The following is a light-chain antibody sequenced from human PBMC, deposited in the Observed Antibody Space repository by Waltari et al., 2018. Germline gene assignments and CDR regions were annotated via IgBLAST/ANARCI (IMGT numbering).Light chain of an antibody. V-gene: IGKV1-6*01. CDR3: LHDYGYPRT. Sequence: TQLTQSPSSLSASVGDRVILTWRASEDIRNDLAWYQQQPGKAPKVLIYGTSILHSGVPSRFSGSGSGTDFTLTITNLQPEDFATYFCLHDYGYPRTFGQGTKVEVK. CDR2: GTS. J-gene: IGKJ1*01. CDR1: EDIRND.